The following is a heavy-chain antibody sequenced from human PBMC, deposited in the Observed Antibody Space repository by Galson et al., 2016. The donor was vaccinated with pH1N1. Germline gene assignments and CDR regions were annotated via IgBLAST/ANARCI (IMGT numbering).Heavy chain of an antibody. Sequence: SETLSLTCGVSGYSLSSNYYGAWIRQPPGKGLEWIGSIWHSGNTYYNPPLQSRVTISLDTSKNYFSLNLNSVTAADTAVYYCARLRWEFLRGPDIDIFYFDHWGQGTLVTVSS. V-gene: IGHV4-38-2*01. D-gene: IGHD1-26*01. CDR1: GYSLSSNYY. CDR2: IWHSGNT. J-gene: IGHJ4*02. CDR3: ARLRWEFLRGPDIDIFYFDH.